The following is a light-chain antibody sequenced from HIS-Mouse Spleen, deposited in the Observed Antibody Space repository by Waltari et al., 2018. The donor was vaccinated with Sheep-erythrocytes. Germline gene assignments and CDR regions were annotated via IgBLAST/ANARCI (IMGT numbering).Light chain of an antibody. J-gene: IGLJ3*02. CDR1: PSDYSGFNY. Sequence: QSALPQPPSASGSPGQSVTLPCPGTPSDYSGFNYVPWYQQHPGKAPKLMIYEVSKRPSGVPDRFSGSKSGNTASLTVSGLQAEDEADYYCSSYAGSNNWVFGGGTKLTVL. CDR2: EVS. CDR3: SSYAGSNNWV. V-gene: IGLV2-8*01.